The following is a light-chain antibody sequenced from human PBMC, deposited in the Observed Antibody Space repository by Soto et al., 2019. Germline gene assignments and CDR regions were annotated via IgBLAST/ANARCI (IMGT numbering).Light chain of an antibody. Sequence: EIVLTQSPATLYVSPGERATLSCRARQSLSSNVAWYQQRPGQAPRLLIYATSSRASDVPARFSGGGSGTEFTLTIASLQSEDFAIYYCQQYNHWPRMLSFGGGTKVDIK. CDR2: ATS. CDR1: QSLSSN. CDR3: QQYNHWPRMLS. J-gene: IGKJ4*01. V-gene: IGKV3-15*01.